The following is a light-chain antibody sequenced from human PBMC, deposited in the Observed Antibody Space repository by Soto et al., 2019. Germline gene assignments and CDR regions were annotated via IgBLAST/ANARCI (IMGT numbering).Light chain of an antibody. CDR1: QSVRSSY. Sequence: EIVLTQSPGTLSLSPGERVTLSCRASQSVRSSYLAWYQQVPGQAPRLLMYGASRRATGIADRLSSRESGADFSLSSSRLGDEDFEVYYCQQYGSSWMFGEGTKVEI. CDR3: QQYGSSWM. V-gene: IGKV3-20*01. CDR2: GAS. J-gene: IGKJ1*01.